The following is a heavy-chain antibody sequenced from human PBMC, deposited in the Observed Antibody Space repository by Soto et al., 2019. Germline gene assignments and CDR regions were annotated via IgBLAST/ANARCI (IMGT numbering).Heavy chain of an antibody. D-gene: IGHD2-15*01. CDR3: ARGVGEGHRQGDWFDA. J-gene: IGHJ5*02. CDR2: IWFDGSRQ. Sequence: QVQLVESGGGVVQPGRPLRLSCAASTFNFNYYAMHWVRQAPAKGLEWVAVIWFDGSRQDYADSVKGRFTISRDNSKNMVFVEMEGLRVEVTAGYYCARGVGEGHRQGDWFDAWGQGNLVTVSP. CDR1: TFNFNYYA. V-gene: IGHV3-33*01.